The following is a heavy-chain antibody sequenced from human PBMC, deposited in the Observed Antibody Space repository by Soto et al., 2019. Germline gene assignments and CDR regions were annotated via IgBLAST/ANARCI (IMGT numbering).Heavy chain of an antibody. D-gene: IGHD3-16*02. CDR3: AREGVWGSYRAIDY. V-gene: IGHV4-30-2*01. CDR2: IYHSGST. CDR1: GGSISSGGYS. Sequence: TLSLTCAVSGGSISSGGYSWSWIRQPPGKGLEWIGYIYHSGSTYYNPSLKSRVTISVDRSKNQFSLKLSSVTAADTAVYYCAREGVWGSYRAIDYWGQGTLVTVSS. J-gene: IGHJ4*02.